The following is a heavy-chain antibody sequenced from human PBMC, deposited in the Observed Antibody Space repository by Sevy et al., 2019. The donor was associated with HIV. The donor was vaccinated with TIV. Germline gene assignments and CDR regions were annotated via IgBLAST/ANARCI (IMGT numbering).Heavy chain of an antibody. CDR2: IKEDGSGR. D-gene: IGHD6-6*01. J-gene: IGHJ4*02. Sequence: GESLKISCAASGFTFGSYWMTWVPQAPGKGLEWVANIKEDGSGRFFVDSVRGRLTVSRDNAKKTLYRQMNNLRGEDQGLYYCARLYSSSSGRGLDNWGQGALVTVSS. CDR3: ARLYSSSSGRGLDN. CDR1: GFTFGSYW. V-gene: IGHV3-7*01.